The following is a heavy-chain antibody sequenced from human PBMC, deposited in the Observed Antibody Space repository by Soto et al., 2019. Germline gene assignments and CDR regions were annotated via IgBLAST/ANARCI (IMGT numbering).Heavy chain of an antibody. Sequence: ASVKVSCKASGYTFTSYAMHWVRQAPGQRLEWMGWINAGNGNTKYSQKLQGRVTITRDTSASTAYMELSSLRSEDTAVYYCARDSAAAGTSGYYYGMDVWGQGTTVTVSS. D-gene: IGHD6-13*01. CDR2: INAGNGNT. CDR1: GYTFTSYA. V-gene: IGHV1-3*01. J-gene: IGHJ6*02. CDR3: ARDSAAAGTSGYYYGMDV.